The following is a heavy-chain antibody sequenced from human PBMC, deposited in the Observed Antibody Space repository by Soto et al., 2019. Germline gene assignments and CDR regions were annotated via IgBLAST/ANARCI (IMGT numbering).Heavy chain of an antibody. CDR3: ARGYSISWLVGYYYYYMDV. D-gene: IGHD6-13*01. Sequence: SETLSLTCTVSGGSISSYYWSWIRQPPGKGLEWIGYIYYSGSTNYNPSLKSRVTISVDTSKNQFSLKLSSVTAADTAVYYCARGYSISWLVGYYYYYMDVSGKGTTVSGSS. V-gene: IGHV4-59*08. J-gene: IGHJ6*03. CDR1: GGSISSYY. CDR2: IYYSGST.